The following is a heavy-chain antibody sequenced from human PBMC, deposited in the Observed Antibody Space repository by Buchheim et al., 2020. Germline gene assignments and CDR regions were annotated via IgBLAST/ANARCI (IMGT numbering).Heavy chain of an antibody. D-gene: IGHD4-23*01. CDR3: ARDIGGTFYFDY. CDR1: GFTFSSYW. J-gene: IGHJ4*02. CDR2: INRDGSSK. Sequence: EVQLVESGGGLVQPGGSLRLSCAASGFTFSSYWMSWVRQAPGKGLEWVANINRDGSSKHYVDSVKGRFTVSRDNAKNSLYLQMNSLRVEDTAIYYCARDIGGTFYFDYWGQGSL. V-gene: IGHV3-7*01.